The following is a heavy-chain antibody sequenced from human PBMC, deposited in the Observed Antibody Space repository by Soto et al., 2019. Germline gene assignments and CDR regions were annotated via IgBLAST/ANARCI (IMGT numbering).Heavy chain of an antibody. CDR2: IIHSGST. J-gene: IGHJ4*02. CDR3: VRVPMVYADYFDY. CDR1: GGILSEVF. Sequence: SETFCHRCGGYGGILSEVFWLGIRQFPGKGLEWIGEIIHSGSTNYNPSLKSRLTISVDTSKHQFSLKLSSVTAADTAVYYCVRVPMVYADYFDYWGQGTQVTVSS. V-gene: IGHV4-34*12. D-gene: IGHD2-8*01.